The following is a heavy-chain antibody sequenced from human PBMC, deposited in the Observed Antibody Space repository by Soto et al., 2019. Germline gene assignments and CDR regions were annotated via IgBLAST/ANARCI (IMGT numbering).Heavy chain of an antibody. CDR3: ARNIEGGRYRKLFAH. J-gene: IGHJ4*02. CDR1: GGSVSSCSYY. V-gene: IGHV4-61*01. CDR2: IYYSGST. Sequence: SETLSLGCPVSGGSVSSCSYYWSWIRQPPGRVREWIGYIYYSGSTNYNPSLKSRVTISVDTAKNQFSLKQSSVTAADTAVYYPARNIEGGRYRKLFAHCAEGTL. D-gene: IGHD1-26*01.